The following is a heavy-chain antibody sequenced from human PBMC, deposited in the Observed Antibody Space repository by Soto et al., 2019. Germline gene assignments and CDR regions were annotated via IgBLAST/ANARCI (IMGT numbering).Heavy chain of an antibody. V-gene: IGHV1-2*04. CDR1: GYTFTGYY. CDR2: INPNSGGT. J-gene: IGHJ4*02. D-gene: IGHD3-3*01. Sequence: ASVKVSCKASGYTFTGYYMHWVRQAPGQGLEWMRWINPNSGGTNYAQKFQGWVTMTRDTSISTAYMELSRLRSDDTAVYYCARGDRITIFGVVITPFDYWGQGTLVPVSS. CDR3: ARGDRITIFGVVITPFDY.